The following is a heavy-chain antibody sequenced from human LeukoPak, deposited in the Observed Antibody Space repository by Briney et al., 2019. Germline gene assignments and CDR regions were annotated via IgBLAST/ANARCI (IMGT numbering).Heavy chain of an antibody. CDR3: ARSESSSSIYYYGMDV. Sequence: SETLSLTCTVSGGSISSYYWSWIRQPPGKGLEWIGYIYYSGNTNYNPSLKSRVTISVDTSKNQFSLKLSSVTAADTAVYYCARSESSSSIYYYGMDVWGQGTTVTVSS. V-gene: IGHV4-59*01. CDR2: IYYSGNT. J-gene: IGHJ6*02. CDR1: GGSISSYY. D-gene: IGHD6-6*01.